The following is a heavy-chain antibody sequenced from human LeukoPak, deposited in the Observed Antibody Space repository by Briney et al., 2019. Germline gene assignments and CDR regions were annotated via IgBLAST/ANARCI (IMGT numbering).Heavy chain of an antibody. CDR2: IGWNSGGI. J-gene: IGHJ4*02. D-gene: IGHD6-13*01. CDR1: GFTFDDYA. Sequence: PGGSLRLSCAASGFTFDDYARPWVRQAPGKGLEWVSGIGWNSGGIVYADSVKGRFTISRDNAKKSLYLQMNSLGAEDTALYYCVKVTAAGFVDHWGQGTLVTVSS. CDR3: VKVTAAGFVDH. V-gene: IGHV3-9*01.